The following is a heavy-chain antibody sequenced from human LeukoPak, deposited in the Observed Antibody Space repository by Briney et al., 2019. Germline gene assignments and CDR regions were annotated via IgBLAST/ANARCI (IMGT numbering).Heavy chain of an antibody. CDR1: GFTFSSYW. Sequence: GGSLRLSCAASGFTFSSYWMHWVRQAPGKGLVWVSRINSDGSSTSYADSVKGRFTISRDNAKNSLYLQMNSLRAEDTAVYYCAREIAYYYDSSSDNFDYWGQGTLVTVSS. V-gene: IGHV3-74*01. D-gene: IGHD3-22*01. CDR2: INSDGSST. CDR3: AREIAYYYDSSSDNFDY. J-gene: IGHJ4*02.